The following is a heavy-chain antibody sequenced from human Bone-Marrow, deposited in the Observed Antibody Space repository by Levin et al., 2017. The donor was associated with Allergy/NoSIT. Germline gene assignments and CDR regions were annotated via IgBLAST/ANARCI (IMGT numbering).Heavy chain of an antibody. J-gene: IGHJ4*02. CDR2: ISSTSSPI. Sequence: GESLKISCAASGFTFSSYAMNWVRQAPGKGLEWVSYISSTSSPIYYADSMKGRFTISRDNAKNSLYLQMNSLRDEDTAVYYCARARYSANYNDFDYWGQGTLVTVSS. CDR1: GFTFSSYA. V-gene: IGHV3-48*02. D-gene: IGHD1-26*01. CDR3: ARARYSANYNDFDY.